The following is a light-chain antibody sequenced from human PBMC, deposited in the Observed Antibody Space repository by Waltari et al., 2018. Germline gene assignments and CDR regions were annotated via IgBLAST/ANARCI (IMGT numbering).Light chain of an antibody. Sequence: EVVMTQSPTTLSVSPGERATLSCRASHNVGTYLAGYQQKPGQALRLLIYGASPRATGIPARFSGIGSVTAFTLTINSLQSEVFAVYYCQQYNNWPLYTFGPGTKVNIK. CDR1: HNVGTY. CDR2: GAS. V-gene: IGKV3-15*01. CDR3: QQYNNWPLYT. J-gene: IGKJ3*01.